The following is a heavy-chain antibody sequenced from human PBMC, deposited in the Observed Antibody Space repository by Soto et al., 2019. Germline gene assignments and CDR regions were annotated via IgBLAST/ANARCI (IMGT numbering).Heavy chain of an antibody. Sequence: QVQLVESGGGVVQPGRSLSLSCVASGFNFRNYAMHCVRQAPGKGLEWVALISYDETTEYYADSVRGRFTISRANSRNTLNLQMSSLRVEDTAVYYCARGLYAYGYLYSYGLDVWGQGTTVTVSS. D-gene: IGHD5-18*01. CDR3: ARGLYAYGYLYSYGLDV. CDR1: GFNFRNYA. CDR2: ISYDETTE. V-gene: IGHV3-30-3*01. J-gene: IGHJ6*02.